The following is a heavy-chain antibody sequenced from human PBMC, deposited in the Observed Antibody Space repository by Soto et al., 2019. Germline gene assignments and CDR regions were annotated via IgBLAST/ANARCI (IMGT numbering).Heavy chain of an antibody. CDR3: ARDSRYFDWEQNYYYGMDV. V-gene: IGHV3-53*01. D-gene: IGHD3-9*01. CDR2: IYSGGST. CDR1: GFTVSSNY. J-gene: IGHJ6*02. Sequence: GGSLRLSCAASGFTVSSNYMSWVRQAPGKGLEWVSVIYSGGSTYYADSVKGRFTISRDNSKNTLYLQMNSLRAEDTAVYYCARDSRYFDWEQNYYYGMDVWGQGTTVTVSS.